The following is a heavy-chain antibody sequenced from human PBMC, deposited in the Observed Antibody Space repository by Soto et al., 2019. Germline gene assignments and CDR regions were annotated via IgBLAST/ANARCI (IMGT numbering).Heavy chain of an antibody. CDR1: GFTFLSYA. J-gene: IGHJ3*02. Sequence: GGSLRLSCSASGFTFLSYAMHWVRQAPGKGLEYVSAIGSNGGSTYYADSVKGRFTISRDNSKNTLYLQMSSLRAEDTAMYYCVKDQDWNYASNDAFDIWRQGTMVTVSS. CDR2: IGSNGGST. D-gene: IGHD1-7*01. V-gene: IGHV3-64D*06. CDR3: VKDQDWNYASNDAFDI.